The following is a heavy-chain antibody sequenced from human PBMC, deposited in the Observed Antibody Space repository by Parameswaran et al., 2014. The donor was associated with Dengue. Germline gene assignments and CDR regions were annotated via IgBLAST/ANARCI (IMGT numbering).Heavy chain of an antibody. Sequence: QAGSRLKISCTASGFTFGDYAMSWVRQAPGKGLEWVGFIRSKAYGGTTEYAASVKGRFTISRDDSKSIAYLQMNSLKTEDTAVYYCTKCYSSGWYGMDVWGQGTTVTVSS. V-gene: IGHV3-49*04. CDR3: TKCYSSGWYGMDV. J-gene: IGHJ6*02. CDR2: IRSKAYGGTT. D-gene: IGHD6-19*01. CDR1: GFTFGDYA.